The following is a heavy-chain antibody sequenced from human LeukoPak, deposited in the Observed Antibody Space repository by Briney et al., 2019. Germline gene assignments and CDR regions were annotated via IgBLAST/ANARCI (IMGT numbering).Heavy chain of an antibody. J-gene: IGHJ4*02. V-gene: IGHV3-21*01. CDR3: ARELEMATILSIFDY. D-gene: IGHD5-24*01. CDR1: GFTFSSYS. CDR2: ISSSSSYI. Sequence: GGSLRLSCAASGFTFSSYSMNWVRQAPGKGLEWVSSISSSSSYIYYADSVKGRFTISRDNAKNSLYLQMNSLRAEDTAVYYCARELEMATILSIFDYWGQGTLVTVSS.